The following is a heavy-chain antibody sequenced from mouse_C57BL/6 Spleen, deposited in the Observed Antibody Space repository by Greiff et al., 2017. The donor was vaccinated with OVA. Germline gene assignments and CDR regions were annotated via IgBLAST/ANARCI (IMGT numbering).Heavy chain of an antibody. V-gene: IGHV14-3*01. J-gene: IGHJ4*01. CDR2: IDPANGNT. CDR1: GFNIKNTY. D-gene: IGHD2-5*01. CDR3: AHSYYSNAYYAMDY. Sequence: VQLKESVAELVRPGASVKLSCTASGFNIKNTYMHWVKQRPEQGLEWIGRIDPANGNTKYAPKFQGKATITADTSSNTAYLQLSSLTSEDTAIYYCAHSYYSNAYYAMDYWGQGTSVTVSS.